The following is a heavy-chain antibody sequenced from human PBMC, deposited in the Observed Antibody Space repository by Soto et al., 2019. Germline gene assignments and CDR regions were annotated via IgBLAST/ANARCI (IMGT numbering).Heavy chain of an antibody. Sequence: PSETLSLTCAVDGGSFRGYYCSWIRQPPGKGLEWIGEINHSGSTNYNPSLKSRVTISVDTSKNQFSLKLSSVTAADTAVYYCARLNGYCIGTNCHGYYGMDVWGQGTTVTVSS. CDR3: ARLNGYCIGTNCHGYYGMDV. V-gene: IGHV4-34*01. J-gene: IGHJ6*02. CDR1: GGSFRGYY. CDR2: INHSGST. D-gene: IGHD2-2*03.